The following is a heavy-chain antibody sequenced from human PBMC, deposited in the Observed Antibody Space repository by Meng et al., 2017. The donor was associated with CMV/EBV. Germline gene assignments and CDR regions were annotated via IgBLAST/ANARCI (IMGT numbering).Heavy chain of an antibody. CDR1: GFTFSGSA. J-gene: IGHJ6*02. V-gene: IGHV3-73*01. Sequence: LSLTCAASGFTFSGSAMHWVRQASGKGLEWVGRIRSKANSYATAYAASVKGRFTISRDDSKNTAYLQMNSLKTEDTAVYYCTSGGVVVPAARDDEYYYYYGMDVWGQGTTVTVSS. CDR3: TSGGVVVPAARDDEYYYYYGMDV. D-gene: IGHD2-2*01. CDR2: IRSKANSYAT.